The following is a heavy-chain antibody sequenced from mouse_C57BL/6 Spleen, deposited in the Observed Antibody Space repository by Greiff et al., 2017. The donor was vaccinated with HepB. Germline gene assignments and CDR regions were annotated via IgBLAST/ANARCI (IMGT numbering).Heavy chain of an antibody. V-gene: IGHV3-6*01. Sequence: EVKLMESGPGLVKPSQSLSLTCSVTGYSITSGYYWNWIRQFPGNKLEWMGYISYDGSNNYNPSLKNRISITRDTSKNQFFLKLNSVTTEDTATYYCALSYDYDWFAYWGQGTLVTVSA. CDR3: ALSYDYDWFAY. CDR2: ISYDGSN. D-gene: IGHD2-4*01. CDR1: GYSITSGYY. J-gene: IGHJ3*01.